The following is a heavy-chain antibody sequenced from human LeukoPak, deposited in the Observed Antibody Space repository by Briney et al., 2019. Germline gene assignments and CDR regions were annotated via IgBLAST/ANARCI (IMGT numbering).Heavy chain of an antibody. D-gene: IGHD3-10*02. Sequence: GGTLRLSCAASGFTFSSYGMSWVRQAPGKGLEWVSAISGSGGSTYYADSVKGRFTISRDNAKNSLCLQMNSLRAEDTAVYYCAELGITMIGGVWGKGTTVTISS. CDR2: ISGSGGST. V-gene: IGHV3-23*01. CDR1: GFTFSSYG. CDR3: AELGITMIGGV. J-gene: IGHJ6*04.